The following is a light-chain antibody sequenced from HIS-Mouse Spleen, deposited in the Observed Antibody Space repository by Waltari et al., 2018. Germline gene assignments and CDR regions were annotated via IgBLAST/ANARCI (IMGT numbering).Light chain of an antibody. CDR1: QGISSY. J-gene: IGKJ1*01. V-gene: IGKV1-9*01. Sequence: DIQLTQSPSFLSASVGDRVTITSRASQGISSYLALYQQKPGKAPKLLIYAASTLHSGVPSRFSGSGSGTEFTLTISSLQPEDFATYYCQQLNSYPPTFGQGTKVEIK. CDR2: AAS. CDR3: QQLNSYPPT.